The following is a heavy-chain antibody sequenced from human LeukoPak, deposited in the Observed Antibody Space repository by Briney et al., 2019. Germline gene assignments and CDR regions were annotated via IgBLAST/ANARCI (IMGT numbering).Heavy chain of an antibody. J-gene: IGHJ4*02. D-gene: IGHD3-10*01. CDR1: GFTFSTYW. Sequence: GGSLRLSYAASGFTFSTYWMSWVRQAPGNGLEWVANIKQDGSENYYVDSVKGRFTISRDNAKNSLYLQLNSLRAEDTAVYYCARDLYRGGPDSWGQGTLVTVSS. V-gene: IGHV3-7*01. CDR3: ARDLYRGGPDS. CDR2: IKQDGSEN.